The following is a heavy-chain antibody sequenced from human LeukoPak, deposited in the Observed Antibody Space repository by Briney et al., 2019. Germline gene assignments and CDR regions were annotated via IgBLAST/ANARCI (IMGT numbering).Heavy chain of an antibody. CDR1: GFTFSSYG. D-gene: IGHD3-10*01. Sequence: GGSLRLSCAASGFTFSSYGMHWVRQAPGKGLEWVAVISYDGSNKYYADSVKGRFTISRDNSKNTLYLQMNSLRAEDTAVYYCAKGRGPPYYFDYWGQRTLVTVSS. CDR2: ISYDGSNK. J-gene: IGHJ4*02. V-gene: IGHV3-30*18. CDR3: AKGRGPPYYFDY.